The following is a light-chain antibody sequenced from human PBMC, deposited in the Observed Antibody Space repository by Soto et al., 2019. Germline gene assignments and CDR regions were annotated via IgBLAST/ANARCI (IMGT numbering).Light chain of an antibody. V-gene: IGKV3-20*01. CDR2: GVF. CDR1: QSVRSNY. J-gene: IGKJ2*01. CDR3: QHYDGSPRT. Sequence: ETVLTQSPGTVSLSPGERATLSCTTSQSVRSNYLAWYQQKPGQAPRLLIYGVFNRATGIPDRFSGSGSGTAFTLTISGLEPEDSAVYYCQHYDGSPRTFVQGTKVEI.